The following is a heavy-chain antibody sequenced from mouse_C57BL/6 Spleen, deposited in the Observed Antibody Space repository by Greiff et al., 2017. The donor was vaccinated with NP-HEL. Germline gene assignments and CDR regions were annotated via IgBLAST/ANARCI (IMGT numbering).Heavy chain of an antibody. Sequence: EVQLQQSGPELVKPGASVKMSCKASGYTFTDYYMHWVKQSHGKSLEWIGYIYPNNGGNGYNQKFKGKATLTVDKSSSTAYMELRSLTSEDSEVYKGGREGKEEHYLDYWGQGTTLTVSS. V-gene: IGHV1-34*01. CDR2: IYPNNGGN. J-gene: IGHJ2*01. CDR3: GREGKEEHYLDY. CDR1: GYTFTDYY.